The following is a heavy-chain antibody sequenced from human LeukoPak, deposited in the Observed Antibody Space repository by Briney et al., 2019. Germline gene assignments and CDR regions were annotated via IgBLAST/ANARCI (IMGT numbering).Heavy chain of an antibody. V-gene: IGHV3-7*03. Sequence: GGSLRLSCAASGFTFSSYWMSWVRQAPGKGLEWVATIRQDGSEDHCVDSVKGRFTVSRDNAKNSLYLQMNSLRAEDTALYYCAKDPHSSGWYDYWGQGTLVTVSS. CDR2: IRQDGSED. CDR3: AKDPHSSGWYDY. D-gene: IGHD6-19*01. CDR1: GFTFSSYW. J-gene: IGHJ4*02.